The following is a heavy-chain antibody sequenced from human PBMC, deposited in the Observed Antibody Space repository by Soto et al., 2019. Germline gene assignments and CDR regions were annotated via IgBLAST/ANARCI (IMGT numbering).Heavy chain of an antibody. Sequence: SETLSLTCAVYGGSFSGYYWSWIRQPPGKGLEWIGEINHSGSTNYNPSLKSRVTISVDTSKNQFSLKLSSVTAADTAVYYCARRRIADPNPIDYWGQGTLVTVSS. D-gene: IGHD2-21*01. CDR2: INHSGST. CDR1: GGSFSGYY. CDR3: ARRRIADPNPIDY. V-gene: IGHV4-34*01. J-gene: IGHJ4*02.